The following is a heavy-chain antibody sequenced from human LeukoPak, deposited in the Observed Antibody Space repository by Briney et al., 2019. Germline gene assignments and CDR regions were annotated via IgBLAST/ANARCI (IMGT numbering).Heavy chain of an antibody. Sequence: GASVKVSCKASGGTFGSYAISWVRQAPGQGLEWMGRIIPILGIANYAQKFQGRVTITADKSTSTAYMELSSLRSEDTAVYYCARPGMATTTEPYGMDVWGQGTTVTVSS. CDR2: IIPILGIA. J-gene: IGHJ6*02. CDR1: GGTFGSYA. D-gene: IGHD5-24*01. V-gene: IGHV1-69*04. CDR3: ARPGMATTTEPYGMDV.